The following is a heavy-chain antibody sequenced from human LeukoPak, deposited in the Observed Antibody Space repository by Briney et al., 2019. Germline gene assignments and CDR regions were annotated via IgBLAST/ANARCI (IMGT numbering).Heavy chain of an antibody. CDR1: GHRFTSYW. J-gene: IGHJ5*02. D-gene: IGHD1-7*01. Sequence: GESLRISCKGSGHRFTSYWISWVRQMPGKGLEWMGRIDPSDSYTNCSPSFQGHVTISADKSISTAYLQWSSLKASDNAMYYCAQSRITGTTDWFDPWGQGTLVTVSS. CDR2: IDPSDSYT. V-gene: IGHV5-10-1*01. CDR3: AQSRITGTTDWFDP.